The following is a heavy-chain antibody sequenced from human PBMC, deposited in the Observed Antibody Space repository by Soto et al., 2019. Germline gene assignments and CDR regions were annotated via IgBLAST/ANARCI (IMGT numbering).Heavy chain of an antibody. J-gene: IGHJ6*02. CDR1: GYTFTSYG. V-gene: IGHV1-2*04. D-gene: IGHD7-27*01. CDR2: INPNSGGT. Sequence: ASVKVSCKASGYTFTSYGISWVRQAPGQGLEWMGWINPNSGGTNYAQKFQGWVTMTRDTSISTAYMELSRLRSDDTAVYYCARDVSGGYYYYYGMDVWGQGTTVTVSS. CDR3: ARDVSGGYYYYYGMDV.